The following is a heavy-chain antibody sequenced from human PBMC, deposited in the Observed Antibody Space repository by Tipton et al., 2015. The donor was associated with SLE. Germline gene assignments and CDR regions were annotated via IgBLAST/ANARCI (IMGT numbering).Heavy chain of an antibody. D-gene: IGHD3-10*01. V-gene: IGHV4-61*09. CDR2: IHTSGST. J-gene: IGHJ3*01. CDR3: ARGGYYYGSIDAIDV. CDR1: GASVSLGSYY. Sequence: TLSLTCSVSGASVSLGSYYWRWIRQPAGKALEWCGHIHTSGSTNYNPSLKSRVTISVDTSKNQFSLKLSSVTAADTAVYYCARGGYYYGSIDAIDVWGQGTMVTVSS.